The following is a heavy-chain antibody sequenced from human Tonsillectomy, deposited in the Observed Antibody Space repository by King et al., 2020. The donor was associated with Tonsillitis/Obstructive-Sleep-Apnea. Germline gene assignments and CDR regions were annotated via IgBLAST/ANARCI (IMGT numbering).Heavy chain of an antibody. Sequence: VQLVESGAEVKKPGESLKISCKGSGYSFTTYWIGWVRQMPGKGLEWMGIIYPADSDTRYSPSFQGQITTSADKSIPTAYLQGSSLKASDTAMYYCARLGYCSSTSCYEGALDIWGQGTMVTVSS. CDR1: GYSFTTYW. J-gene: IGHJ3*02. CDR2: IYPADSDT. V-gene: IGHV5-51*01. CDR3: ARLGYCSSTSCYEGALDI. D-gene: IGHD2-2*01.